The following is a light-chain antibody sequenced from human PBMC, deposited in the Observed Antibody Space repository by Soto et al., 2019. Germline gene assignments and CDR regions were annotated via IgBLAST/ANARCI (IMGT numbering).Light chain of an antibody. CDR3: QQYGGSPYT. CDR2: GAS. V-gene: IGKV3-20*01. CDR1: QSVRSNY. Sequence: EIVLTQSPGTLSLSPGERATLSCRASQSVRSNYLAWYQQKPGQAPRLLIYGASSRATGIPDRFSGTGSGTDFTLTISRLEPEDFAVYYCQQYGGSPYTGGQGTKLEIK. J-gene: IGKJ2*01.